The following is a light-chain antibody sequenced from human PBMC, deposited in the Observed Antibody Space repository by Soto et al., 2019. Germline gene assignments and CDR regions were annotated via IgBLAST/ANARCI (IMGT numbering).Light chain of an antibody. CDR1: QSVSSSY. CDR2: GTS. V-gene: IGKV3-20*01. CDR3: QQYGTSALT. J-gene: IGKJ4*01. Sequence: GTLSLSPGERATLSCRASQSVSSSYLVWYQQRPGQPPRLLIYGTSTRAAGISDRFSGSGSGTDFTLTIYRLEPGDSAVYYCQQYGTSALTFGGGTKVDIK.